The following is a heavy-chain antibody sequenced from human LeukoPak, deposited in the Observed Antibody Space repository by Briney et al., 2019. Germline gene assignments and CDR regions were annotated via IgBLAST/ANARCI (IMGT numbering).Heavy chain of an antibody. J-gene: IGHJ6*02. CDR3: VRGYSFGPYGMDV. CDR2: ISDSGGST. Sequence: GGSLLLSCSASGFPFSSYAMHWVRQAPGKGLEYVSAISDSGGSTYYAESVKGRFTISRDKSKNTLYLQMSSLRAEDTAVYFCVRGYSFGPYGMDVWGQGTTVTVSS. CDR1: GFPFSSYA. V-gene: IGHV3-64D*09. D-gene: IGHD2-15*01.